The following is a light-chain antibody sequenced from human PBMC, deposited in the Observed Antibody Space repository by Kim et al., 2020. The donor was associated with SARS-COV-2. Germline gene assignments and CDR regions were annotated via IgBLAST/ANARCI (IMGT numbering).Light chain of an antibody. CDR2: GAS. Sequence: EMVLTQSPGTLSLSPGERATLSCRASQTVTSDYLAWYQQKPGQAPRLLIYGASYRATGIPDRFSGGGSGTDFTLTISRLEPEDFAVYYCLQYSISFQTFGQGTKVEIK. CDR3: LQYSISFQT. J-gene: IGKJ1*01. CDR1: QTVTSDY. V-gene: IGKV3-20*01.